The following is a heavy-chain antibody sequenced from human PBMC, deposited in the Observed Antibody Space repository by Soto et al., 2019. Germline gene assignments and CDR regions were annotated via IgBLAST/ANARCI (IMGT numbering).Heavy chain of an antibody. V-gene: IGHV4-59*01. J-gene: IGHJ4*02. CDR2: IYYSGST. D-gene: IGHD6-19*01. Sequence: QVQLQESGPGLVKPSETLSLTCTVSGGSISSYYWSWIRQPPGKGLGWIGYIYYSGSTNYNPSLKIRGTISVDTSKNQFSLKLSSVTAADTAVYYCARVRWTVAGPGHFDYWGQGTLVTVSS. CDR3: ARVRWTVAGPGHFDY. CDR1: GGSISSYY.